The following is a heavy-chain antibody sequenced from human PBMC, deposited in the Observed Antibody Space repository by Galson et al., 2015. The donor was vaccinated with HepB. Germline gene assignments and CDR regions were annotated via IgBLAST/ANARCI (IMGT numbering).Heavy chain of an antibody. CDR3: ARAVGCLSEPGSLSGCLPPKFDP. V-gene: IGHV3-21*04. J-gene: IGHJ5*02. CDR1: GFTFNSYN. D-gene: IGHD3-10*01. Sequence: SLRLSCAASGFTFNSYNMNWVRQAPGRGLEWVSSISPTGSYIYYADSVKGRFTISRDSANNSLDLVMRSLRAEDTAVYYCARAVGCLSEPGSLSGCLPPKFDPWGQGTLVTVSS. CDR2: ISPTGSYI.